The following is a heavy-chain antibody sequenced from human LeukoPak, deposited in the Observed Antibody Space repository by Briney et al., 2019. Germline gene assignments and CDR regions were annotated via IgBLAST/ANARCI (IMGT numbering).Heavy chain of an antibody. D-gene: IGHD3-10*01. Sequence: PGGSLRLSCAASGITFSSHWMSWVRQAAGKGLEWVANIKQDGSEKYYVDSVKGRFTISRDNAKNSLYLQMNSLGAEDTAVYYCARNLRPGSSYGYYYGMDVWGQGTTVTVSS. V-gene: IGHV3-7*01. CDR3: ARNLRPGSSYGYYYGMDV. CDR2: IKQDGSEK. CDR1: GITFSSHW. J-gene: IGHJ6*02.